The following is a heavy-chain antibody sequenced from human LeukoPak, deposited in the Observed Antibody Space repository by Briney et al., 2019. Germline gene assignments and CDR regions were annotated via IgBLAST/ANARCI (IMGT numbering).Heavy chain of an antibody. Sequence: PSETLSLTCAVSGGSISSGGYSWSWIRQPPGKGLEWIGYIYHSGSTYYNPSLKSRVTISVDRSKNQFSLKLSSVTAADTAVYYCARGGVRLGYSGTPYWFDPWGQGTLVTVSS. V-gene: IGHV4-30-2*01. J-gene: IGHJ5*02. CDR3: ARGGVRLGYSGTPYWFDP. CDR1: GGSISSGGYS. CDR2: IYHSGST. D-gene: IGHD5-12*01.